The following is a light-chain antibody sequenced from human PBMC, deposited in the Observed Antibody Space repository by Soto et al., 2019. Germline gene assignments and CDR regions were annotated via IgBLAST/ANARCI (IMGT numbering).Light chain of an antibody. V-gene: IGKV1-5*03. CDR1: QSISSW. J-gene: IGKJ5*01. Sequence: DIQMTQSTYTLSASVGDRVTITCRASQSISSWLAWYQQKPGKAPKLLIYKASSLESGVPSRFSGSGSGTDFTLTITRLEPEDSAVYFCQQYTVTPTTFGQGTRLEIK. CDR2: KAS. CDR3: QQYTVTPTT.